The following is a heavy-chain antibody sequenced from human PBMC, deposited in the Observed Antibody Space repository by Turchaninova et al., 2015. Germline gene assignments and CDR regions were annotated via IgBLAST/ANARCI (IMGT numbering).Heavy chain of an antibody. J-gene: IGHJ4*02. Sequence: VHLQQWGSGLLQSSQTLSLTCAISGGSFTGYSWTWIRQPHGKGLEWIGQINYDGITNYNPCLNGRVTISEDTSKNQFSLNLKSVTASDTAVYYCARVDYGDSNFDYWGQGTLVTVPS. CDR2: INYDGIT. V-gene: IGHV4-34*01. D-gene: IGHD4-17*01. CDR1: GGSFTGYS. CDR3: ARVDYGDSNFDY.